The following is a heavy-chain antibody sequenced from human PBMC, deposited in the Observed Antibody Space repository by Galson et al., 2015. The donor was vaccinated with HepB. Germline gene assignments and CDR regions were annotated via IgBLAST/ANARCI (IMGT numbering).Heavy chain of an antibody. Sequence: SVKVSCKASGYTFTTYFIHWVRQAPGQGLEWMAIINPSDGNASYAQKFQGRVTMTRDMSTTTVYMELSSLRSEDTAVYYCTRAYSNSDGFDIWGQGTTVTVSS. D-gene: IGHD6-6*01. J-gene: IGHJ3*02. CDR3: TRAYSNSDGFDI. V-gene: IGHV1-46*01. CDR1: GYTFTTYF. CDR2: INPSDGNA.